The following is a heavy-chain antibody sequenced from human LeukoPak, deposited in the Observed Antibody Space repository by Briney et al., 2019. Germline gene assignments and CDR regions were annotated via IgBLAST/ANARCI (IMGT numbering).Heavy chain of an antibody. CDR2: ISSSSSYI. Sequence: GGSLRLSCAASGFTFSSYSMNWVRQAPGKGLEWVSSISSSSSYIYYADSVKGRFTISRDNAKNSLYLQMNSLRAEDTAVYSCARELGSGSSYDAFDIWGQGTMVTVSS. V-gene: IGHV3-21*01. CDR1: GFTFSSYS. J-gene: IGHJ3*02. CDR3: ARELGSGSSYDAFDI. D-gene: IGHD6-19*01.